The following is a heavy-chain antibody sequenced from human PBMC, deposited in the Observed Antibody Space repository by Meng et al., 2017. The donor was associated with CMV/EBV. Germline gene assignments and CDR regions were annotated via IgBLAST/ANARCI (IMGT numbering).Heavy chain of an antibody. D-gene: IGHD2-2*01. Sequence: VRVEDSGPGLFRPSGALSLSARGPGGSISSYSWSWIREPAGKGLEWIGRIYTSGSTNYNLSLKSRVTMSVDTSKNQFSLKLSSVTAADTAVYYCARDLMNCSSTSCANWFDPWGQGTLVTVSS. CDR2: IYTSGST. CDR1: GGSISSYS. CDR3: ARDLMNCSSTSCANWFDP. V-gene: IGHV4-4*07. J-gene: IGHJ5*02.